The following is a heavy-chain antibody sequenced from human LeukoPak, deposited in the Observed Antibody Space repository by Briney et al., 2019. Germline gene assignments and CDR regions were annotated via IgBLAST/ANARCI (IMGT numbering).Heavy chain of an antibody. J-gene: IGHJ4*02. D-gene: IGHD3-9*01. CDR1: GGSFSGYY. V-gene: IGHV4-34*01. Sequence: SETLSLTCAVYGGSFSGYYWSWIRQPPGKGLEWIGEINHSGSTNYNPSLKSRVTISVDTSKNQFSLKLSSVTAADTAVYYCARRTGYYNGFDYWGQGTLVTVSS. CDR2: INHSGST. CDR3: ARRTGYYNGFDY.